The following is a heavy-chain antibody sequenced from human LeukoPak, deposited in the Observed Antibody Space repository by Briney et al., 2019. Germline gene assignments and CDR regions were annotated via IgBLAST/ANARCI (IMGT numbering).Heavy chain of an antibody. J-gene: IGHJ4*02. CDR1: GFTFSDYY. V-gene: IGHV3-11*01. Sequence: GGSLRLSCAASGFTFSDYYMSWIRQAPGKGLEWVSYISSSGSTIYYADSVKGRFTISRDNAKNSLYLQMNSLRAEDTAVYYCARVRITIFGVVRGNYYFDYWGQGTLVTVSS. CDR2: ISSSGSTI. CDR3: ARVRITIFGVVRGNYYFDY. D-gene: IGHD3-3*01.